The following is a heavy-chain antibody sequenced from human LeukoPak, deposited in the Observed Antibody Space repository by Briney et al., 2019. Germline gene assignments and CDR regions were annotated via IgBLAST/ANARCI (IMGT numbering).Heavy chain of an antibody. CDR1: GFTFSSYA. CDR3: AKGPYYYDSSGYYDY. Sequence: PGGSLRLSCAASGFTFSSYAMSWVRQAPGKGLEWVSAISGSGGSTYYADSVKGQFTISRDNSKNTLYLQMNSLRAEDTAIYYCAKGPYYYDSSGYYDYWGQGTLVTVSS. J-gene: IGHJ4*02. V-gene: IGHV3-23*01. D-gene: IGHD3-22*01. CDR2: ISGSGGST.